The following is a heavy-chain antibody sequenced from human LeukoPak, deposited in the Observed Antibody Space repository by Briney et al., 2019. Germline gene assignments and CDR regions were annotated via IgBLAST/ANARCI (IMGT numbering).Heavy chain of an antibody. V-gene: IGHV4-4*07. CDR3: ARVGYDFWFDP. CDR2: IYTSGST. CDR1: GFTISSYY. D-gene: IGHD5-12*01. J-gene: IGHJ5*02. Sequence: ASETLSLTCTASGFTISSYYWSWIRQAAGKGLEWIGRIYTSGSTNYNPSLKSRVTMSVDTSKNQLSLKLSSVTAADTAVYYCARVGYDFWFDPWGQGTLVTVSS.